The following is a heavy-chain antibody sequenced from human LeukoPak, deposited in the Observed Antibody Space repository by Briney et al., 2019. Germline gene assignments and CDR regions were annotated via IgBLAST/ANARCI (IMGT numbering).Heavy chain of an antibody. CDR3: ARGLWFGDENPPYFDY. Sequence: SETLSLTCTVSGGSISSGSYYWSWIRQPAGKGLEWIGRIYTSGSTNYNPSLKSRVTISVDTSKNQFSLKLSSVTAADTAVYYCARGLWFGDENPPYFDYWGQGILVTVSS. CDR2: IYTSGST. D-gene: IGHD3-10*01. J-gene: IGHJ4*02. V-gene: IGHV4-61*02. CDR1: GGSISSGSYY.